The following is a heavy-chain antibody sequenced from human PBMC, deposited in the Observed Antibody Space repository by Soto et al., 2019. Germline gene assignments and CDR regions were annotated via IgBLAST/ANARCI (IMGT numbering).Heavy chain of an antibody. J-gene: IGHJ4*02. V-gene: IGHV1-18*01. D-gene: IGHD1-26*01. CDR2: ISACNGNT. CDR1: GYIFTSYG. CDR3: AGDGGVGATQEECFDY. Sequence: ASVKVSRKATGYIFTSYGISSLRQAPGQGLEWMGWISACNGNTNNAQKLQGRVTMTTNTSTSTAYRELRSLRSDDTAVYYCAGDGGVGATQEECFDYWGQGTLVTVSS.